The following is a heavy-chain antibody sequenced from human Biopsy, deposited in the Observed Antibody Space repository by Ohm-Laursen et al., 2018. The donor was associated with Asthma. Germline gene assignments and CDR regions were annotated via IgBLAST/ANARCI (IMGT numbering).Heavy chain of an antibody. CDR3: ARGPPVDRED. Sequence: LRLSCTASGFAVSRDHMFWVRQAPGKGLEWIGYIYYSGSTYYNPSLKSRVTISVDTSKNQFSLKLSSVTAADTAVYYCARGPPVDREDWGQGTLVTVSS. CDR1: GFAVSRDH. J-gene: IGHJ4*02. V-gene: IGHV4-31*02. D-gene: IGHD5-24*01. CDR2: IYYSGST.